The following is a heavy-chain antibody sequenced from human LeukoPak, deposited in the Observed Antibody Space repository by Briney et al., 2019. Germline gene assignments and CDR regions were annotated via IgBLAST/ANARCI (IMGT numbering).Heavy chain of an antibody. Sequence: GGSLSLFCAASGFTVSSNYMSWVRQAPGKGLEWVSVIYSGGGTYYADSVKGRFTISRDNSKNTLSLQMNSLRAEDTAVYYCARVLSDSNGWYHFDYWGQENQLTVSS. CDR1: GFTVSSNY. J-gene: IGHJ4*02. D-gene: IGHD6-19*01. CDR3: ARVLSDSNGWYHFDY. V-gene: IGHV3-53*01. CDR2: IYSGGGT.